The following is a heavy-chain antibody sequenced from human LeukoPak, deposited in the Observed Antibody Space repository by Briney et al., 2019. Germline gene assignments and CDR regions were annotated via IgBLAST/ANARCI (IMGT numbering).Heavy chain of an antibody. CDR3: ARCWNCGGDRTTSLYDDAFDI. D-gene: IGHD2-21*02. Sequence: ASVKVSCKASGYTFTSYGVSWMRQAPGQGLEWMGWISGYTGNTNYAQKLQGRVTMTTDTSTSTAYMELRSLRSDDTAMYYCARCWNCGGDRTTSLYDDAFDIWGQGTMVTVSS. J-gene: IGHJ3*02. CDR2: ISGYTGNT. CDR1: GYTFTSYG. V-gene: IGHV1-18*01.